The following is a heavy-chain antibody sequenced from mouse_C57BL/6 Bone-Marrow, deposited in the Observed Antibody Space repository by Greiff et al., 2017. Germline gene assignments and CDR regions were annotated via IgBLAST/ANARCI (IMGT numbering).Heavy chain of an antibody. CDR1: GYAFTNYL. J-gene: IGHJ2*01. V-gene: IGHV1-54*01. CDR2: INPGSGGT. Sequence: VQLVESGAELVRPGTSVKVSCKASGYAFTNYLIEWVKQRPGQGLEWIGVINPGSGGTNYNEKFKGKATLTADKSSSTAYMQLSSLTSEDSAVYFCARWSYYFDYWGQGTTLTVSS. CDR3: ARWSYYFDY.